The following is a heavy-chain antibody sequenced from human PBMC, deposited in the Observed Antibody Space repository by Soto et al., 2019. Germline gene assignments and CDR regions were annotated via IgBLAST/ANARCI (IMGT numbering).Heavy chain of an antibody. CDR2: IYPDDSET. V-gene: IGHV5-51*01. D-gene: IGHD3-10*01. J-gene: IGHJ6*02. Sequence: GESLKISCKDSGHSFTNYWIVWVRQVPGKGLEWMGTIYPDDSETRCSPSFQGQVTISADKSINTAYLQWSSLKASDTAIYYCATTQSSATFKTYYYDMHVWGQGATVTVSS. CDR3: ATTQSSATFKTYYYDMHV. CDR1: GHSFTNYW.